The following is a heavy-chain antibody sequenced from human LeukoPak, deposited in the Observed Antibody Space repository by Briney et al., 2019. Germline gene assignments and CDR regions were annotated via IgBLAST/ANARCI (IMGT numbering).Heavy chain of an antibody. D-gene: IGHD5-18*01. CDR2: IYSGGST. Sequence: TAGSLSLSCAASGFTVSSNYMSWVRQAPGKGLEWVSVIYSGGSTYYADSVKGRFTISRDNSKNTLYLQMNSLRAEGTAVYYCARARGSMVTHFDYWGQGTLVTVSS. V-gene: IGHV3-66*01. J-gene: IGHJ4*02. CDR3: ARARGSMVTHFDY. CDR1: GFTVSSNY.